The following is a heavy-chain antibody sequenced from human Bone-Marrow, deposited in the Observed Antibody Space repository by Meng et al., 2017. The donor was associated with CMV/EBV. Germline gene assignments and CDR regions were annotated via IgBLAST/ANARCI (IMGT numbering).Heavy chain of an antibody. CDR3: ASVEAGGSSWDY. CDR1: GYTFTSYG. CDR2: ISAYNGNT. J-gene: IGHJ4*02. Sequence: ASVKVSCKASGYTFTSYGISWVRQAPGQGLEWMGWISAYNGNTNYAQKLQVRVTMTTDTSTSTAYMELRSLRSDDSAVYYCASVEAGGSSWDYWGQGTLVTVSS. D-gene: IGHD1-1*01. V-gene: IGHV1-18*01.